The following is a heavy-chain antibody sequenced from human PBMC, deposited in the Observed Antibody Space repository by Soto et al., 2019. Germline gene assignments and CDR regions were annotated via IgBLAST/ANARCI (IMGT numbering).Heavy chain of an antibody. CDR2: ISSTTNYI. CDR1: GFTFTRYS. CDR3: ARESEDLTSNFDY. J-gene: IGHJ4*02. Sequence: GGSLRLSCEASGFTFTRYSMNWVRQAPGKGLEWVSSISSTTNYIYYGDSMKCRFTISRDNAKNSLYLEMNSLRAEDTAVYYCARESEDLTSNFDYWGQGTLVTVSS. V-gene: IGHV3-21*06.